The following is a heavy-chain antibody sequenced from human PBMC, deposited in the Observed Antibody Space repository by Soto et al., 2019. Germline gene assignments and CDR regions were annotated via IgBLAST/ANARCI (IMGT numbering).Heavy chain of an antibody. CDR2: ISYDGSNK. CDR3: AKDLDYDFWSGYLF. Sequence: QVQLVESGGGVVQPGRSLRLSCAASGFTFSSYGMHWVRQARGKGLEWVAVISYDGSNKYYADSVKGRFTISRDNSKNTLYLLMNSLRGEDTAVYYCAKDLDYDFWSGYLFWGQGTLVTVSS. D-gene: IGHD3-3*01. V-gene: IGHV3-30*18. J-gene: IGHJ4*02. CDR1: GFTFSSYG.